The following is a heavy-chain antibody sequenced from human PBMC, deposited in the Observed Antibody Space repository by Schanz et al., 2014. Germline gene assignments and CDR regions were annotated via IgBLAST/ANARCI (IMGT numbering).Heavy chain of an antibody. CDR3: ARGTPFLCDY. CDR1: GFTFSSYT. D-gene: IGHD3-16*01. Sequence: EVQLVESGGGLVKPGDSLRLSCAASGFTFSSYTMKWVRQAPGKGLEWVSSISSTSTYLYYADSVKGRFTISRDSARNSLYLQMGSLGAEDTAVYYCARGTPFLCDYWGQGTLVTVSS. V-gene: IGHV3-21*01. J-gene: IGHJ4*02. CDR2: ISSTSTYL.